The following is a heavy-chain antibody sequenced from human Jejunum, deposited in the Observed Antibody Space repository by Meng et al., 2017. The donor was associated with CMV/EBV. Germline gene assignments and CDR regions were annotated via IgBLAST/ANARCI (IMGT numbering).Heavy chain of an antibody. V-gene: IGHV4-4*07. CDR2: FYSSDTY. J-gene: IGHJ4*02. CDR3: ARGPGASTREGFDH. Sequence: QVQLQESGPGLVKPSETLSLTCTVSGGSINNYYWSWIRQSAGKGLEWIGRFYSSDTYNYHPSLNSRATMSLDTSKKQFSLILSSVTAADTARYYCARGPGASTREGFDHWGLGTLVTVSS. D-gene: IGHD1-26*01. CDR1: GGSINNYY.